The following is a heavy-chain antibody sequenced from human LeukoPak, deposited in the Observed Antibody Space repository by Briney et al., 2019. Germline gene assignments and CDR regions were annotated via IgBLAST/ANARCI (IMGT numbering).Heavy chain of an antibody. V-gene: IGHV3-23*01. J-gene: IGHJ4*02. CDR1: GFTFSSYA. Sequence: PGGSLRLSCAASGFTFSSYAMSWVRQAPGKGLEWVSVISGSGGSTYYADSVKGRFTISRDNAKNSLYLQMNSLRAEDTAVYYCARDSQQLVAVAGPRWGQGTLVTVSS. CDR3: ARDSQQLVAVAGPR. CDR2: ISGSGGST. D-gene: IGHD6-19*01.